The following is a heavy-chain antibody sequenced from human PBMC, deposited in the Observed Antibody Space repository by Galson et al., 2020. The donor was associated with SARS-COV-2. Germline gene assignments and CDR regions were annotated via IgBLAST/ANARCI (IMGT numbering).Heavy chain of an antibody. D-gene: IGHD6-13*01. Sequence: TGGSLRLSCAASGFTVSSHYMSWVRQAPGKGLEWVSVIYSGGSTYYADSVKGRFTISRDNSKNTLYLQMNSLRAEDTAVYYCARDQVPGAAASVGWGQGTLVTVSS. CDR3: ARDQVPGAAASVG. J-gene: IGHJ4*02. CDR1: GFTVSSHY. CDR2: IYSGGST. V-gene: IGHV3-66*01.